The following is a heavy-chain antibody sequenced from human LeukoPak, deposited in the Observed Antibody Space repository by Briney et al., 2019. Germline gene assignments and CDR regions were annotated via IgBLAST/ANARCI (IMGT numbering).Heavy chain of an antibody. CDR2: ISYDGGYQ. Sequence: GRSLRLSCAASGFNFGSYAMDWVRQAPGKGLEWVGDISYDGGYQSYAASVKGRFTISRDNSKNTLYLQVNSLRAEDAAVYYCATESSLSNWGRGTLVTVSS. CDR3: ATESSLSN. D-gene: IGHD3-16*02. CDR1: GFNFGSYA. J-gene: IGHJ4*02. V-gene: IGHV3-30*04.